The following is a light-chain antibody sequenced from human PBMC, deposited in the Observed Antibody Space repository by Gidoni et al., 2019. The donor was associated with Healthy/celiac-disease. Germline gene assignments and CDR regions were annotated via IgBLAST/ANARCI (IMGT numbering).Light chain of an antibody. CDR2: WAS. V-gene: IGKV4-1*01. Sequence: DIVMTQSPVSLAVSLGERATINCKSSQRVLYSSNNKNYLAWYQQKPGQTPKLLIDWASTREAGVTDRFSGSGCGTDFTLTISSLQAEDVAVYYCQEYYSTPPLTFGGGTKVEIK. CDR3: QEYYSTPPLT. CDR1: QRVLYSSNNKNY. J-gene: IGKJ4*01.